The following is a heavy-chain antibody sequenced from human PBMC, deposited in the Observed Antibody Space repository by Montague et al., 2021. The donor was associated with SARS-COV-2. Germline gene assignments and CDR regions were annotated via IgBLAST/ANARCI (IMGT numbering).Heavy chain of an antibody. V-gene: IGHV4-4*07. CDR2: IYASGNT. CDR3: ARGTKRVFTYDYDSSGYASDP. Sequence: SETLSLTCTVSGGSISNYYWSWIRQPAGKGLEWIGRIYASGNTNYNPSLKSRVTMSVATSKNQLSLKLSSVTAADTAVYYCARGTKRVFTYDYDSSGYASDPWGQGTLVTVSS. J-gene: IGHJ5*02. D-gene: IGHD3-22*01. CDR1: GGSISNYY.